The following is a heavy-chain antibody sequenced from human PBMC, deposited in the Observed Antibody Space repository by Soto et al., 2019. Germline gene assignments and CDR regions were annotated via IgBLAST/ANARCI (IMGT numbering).Heavy chain of an antibody. V-gene: IGHV3-33*01. CDR1: GSTFSRNG. CDR3: ARDRPAVAGKYYYYYGLDV. D-gene: IGHD6-19*01. CDR2: IWYDGSEK. Sequence: QVHLVESGGGVVQPGRSLRLSCAASGSTFSRNGMHWVRQAPGKGLEWVAVIWYDGSEKYYADSVKGRFTISRDNSKNTLYLQMNSLRAEDTAVYYCARDRPAVAGKYYYYYGLDVWGQGTTVTFSS. J-gene: IGHJ6*02.